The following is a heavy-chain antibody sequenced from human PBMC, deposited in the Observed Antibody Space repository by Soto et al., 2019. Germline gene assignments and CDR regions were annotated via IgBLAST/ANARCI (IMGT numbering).Heavy chain of an antibody. D-gene: IGHD3-9*01. CDR3: ARGDILTGPTGMDV. J-gene: IGHJ6*02. CDR1: GGSFSGYY. V-gene: IGHV4-34*01. Sequence: QVQLQQWGAGLLKPSETLSLTCAVYGGSFSGYYWSWIRQPPGKGLEWIGEINHSGSTNYNPSLTSRVTISVDTSKNQFSLKLSSVTAADTAVYYCARGDILTGPTGMDVWGQGTTVTVSS. CDR2: INHSGST.